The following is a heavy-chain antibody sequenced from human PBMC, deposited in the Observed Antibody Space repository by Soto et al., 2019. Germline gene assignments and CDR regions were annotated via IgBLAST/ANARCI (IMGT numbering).Heavy chain of an antibody. Sequence: NPSETLSLTCAVYGGSFSGYYWSWIRQPPGKGLEWIGEINHSGSTNYNPSLESRVTISLDTSKNQFSLKLTSVTAADTAVYYCARMGDFWSGPGELDPWGQGTLVTVSS. CDR2: INHSGST. CDR1: GGSFSGYY. V-gene: IGHV4-34*01. D-gene: IGHD3-3*01. J-gene: IGHJ5*02. CDR3: ARMGDFWSGPGELDP.